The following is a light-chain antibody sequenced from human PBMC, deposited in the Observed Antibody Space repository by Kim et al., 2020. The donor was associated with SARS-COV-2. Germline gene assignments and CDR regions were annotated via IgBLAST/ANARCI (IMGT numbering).Light chain of an antibody. Sequence: SSELTQDPAVSVALGQTVRITCQGDSLRSYYASWYQQKPRQAPVLVIYGRNTRPSGIPDRFSGSSSGNTASLTITGAQAEDEADFYCKSRDSSGNLVFGGGTKVTVL. J-gene: IGLJ2*01. CDR2: GRN. CDR1: SLRSYY. CDR3: KSRDSSGNLV. V-gene: IGLV3-19*01.